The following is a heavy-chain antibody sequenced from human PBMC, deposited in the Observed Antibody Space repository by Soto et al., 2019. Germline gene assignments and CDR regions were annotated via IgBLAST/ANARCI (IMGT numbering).Heavy chain of an antibody. V-gene: IGHV1-69*13. J-gene: IGHJ5*02. CDR2: VMPIFGTT. CDR1: GGNFSSHG. CDR3: ARVSGRGWYNWFDP. Sequence: VASVKVSCKASGGNFSSHGISWVRQAPGQGLEFMGGVMPIFGTTNYAQKFRGRVTITADEPTSTVYMELRGLRSEDTAVYYCARVSGRGWYNWFDPWGQGTPVTVSS. D-gene: IGHD6-19*01.